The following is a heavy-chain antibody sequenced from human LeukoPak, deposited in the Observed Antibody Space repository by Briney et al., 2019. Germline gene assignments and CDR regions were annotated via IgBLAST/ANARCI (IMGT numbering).Heavy chain of an antibody. V-gene: IGHV3-30*02. Sequence: GGSLRLSCAASGFTFSTYGMHWVRQAPGKGLEWVAFIRYDGSYEYYADSVKGRFTISRDNSKNTLYLQVNTLRAEDTAVYYCTKDLSRDYGDYVVLEAFEIWGQGTMVTVSS. D-gene: IGHD4-17*01. CDR3: TKDLSRDYGDYVVLEAFEI. CDR2: IRYDGSYE. CDR1: GFTFSTYG. J-gene: IGHJ3*02.